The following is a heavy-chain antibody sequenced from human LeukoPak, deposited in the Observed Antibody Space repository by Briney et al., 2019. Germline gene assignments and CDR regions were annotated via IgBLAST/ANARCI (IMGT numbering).Heavy chain of an antibody. J-gene: IGHJ3*02. Sequence: SETLSLTCTVSGGSIGTYYWSWIRQPPGKGLEWIGYIYYSGSTSYNPSLKSRVTISVDTSKSQFSLNLSSVTAADTAAYYCARLRRYSSRPDAVDIWGQGTMVTDSS. V-gene: IGHV4-59*08. D-gene: IGHD6-13*01. CDR3: ARLRRYSSRPDAVDI. CDR2: IYYSGST. CDR1: GGSIGTYY.